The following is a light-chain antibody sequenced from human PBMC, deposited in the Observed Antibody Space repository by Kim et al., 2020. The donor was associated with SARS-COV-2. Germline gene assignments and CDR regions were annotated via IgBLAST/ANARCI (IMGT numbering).Light chain of an antibody. V-gene: IGKV3-15*01. Sequence: RSVSPGERATLSCRASQSISSNLAWYQQKPGQPPRLLISGASTRATGIPARFSGSGSGTEFSLTISSLQSEDFAVYYCQQYYNWYTFGQGTKLEI. J-gene: IGKJ2*01. CDR2: GAS. CDR3: QQYYNWYT. CDR1: QSISSN.